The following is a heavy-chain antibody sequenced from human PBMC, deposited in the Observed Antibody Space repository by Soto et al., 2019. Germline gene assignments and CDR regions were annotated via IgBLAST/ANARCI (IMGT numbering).Heavy chain of an antibody. CDR1: GGTFGSYA. V-gene: IGHV1-69*01. Sequence: QVQLVQSGAEVKKPGSSVKVSCKASGGTFGSYAISWVRQAPGQGLEWRGGIIPIPGTANYAQKFQGRVTIAADESTSTAYMELSSLRSEDTAVYYCARSQGSSTSLEIYYYYYYGMDVWGQWTTVTVSS. J-gene: IGHJ6*02. D-gene: IGHD2-2*01. CDR2: IIPIPGTA. CDR3: ARSQGSSTSLEIYYYYYYGMDV.